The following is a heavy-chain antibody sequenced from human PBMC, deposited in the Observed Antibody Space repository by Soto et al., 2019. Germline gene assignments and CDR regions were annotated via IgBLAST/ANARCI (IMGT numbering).Heavy chain of an antibody. CDR2: IYWNDDK. J-gene: IGHJ4*02. D-gene: IGHD6-19*01. Sequence: QITLKESGPTLVRPTQTLTLTCTFSGFSLSTSGLGVGWIRQPPGKALEWLALIYWNDDKRYSPSLKARLTITTDTSKNQVVLTMTNMDPVDTATYYCAHRPSGWYRFDYWGQGTLVTVSS. CDR3: AHRPSGWYRFDY. V-gene: IGHV2-5*01. CDR1: GFSLSTSGLG.